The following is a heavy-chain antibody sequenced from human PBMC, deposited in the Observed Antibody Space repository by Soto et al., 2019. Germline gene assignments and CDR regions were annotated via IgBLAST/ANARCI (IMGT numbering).Heavy chain of an antibody. D-gene: IGHD3-10*01. J-gene: IGHJ4*02. V-gene: IGHV3-21*06. CDR1: GFTFSSYT. Sequence: GGSLRLSCAASGFTFSSYTMNWVRQAPGEGLEWVSSISSSSNYIYYADSVKGRFTISRDNAKSSLFLQMNSLRAEDTAVYYCARNSAGNYGMGYWGQGSLVTVS. CDR3: ARNSAGNYGMGY. CDR2: ISSSSNYI.